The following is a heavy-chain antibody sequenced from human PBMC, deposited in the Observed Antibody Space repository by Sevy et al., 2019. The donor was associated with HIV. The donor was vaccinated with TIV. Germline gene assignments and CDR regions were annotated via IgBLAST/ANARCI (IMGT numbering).Heavy chain of an antibody. CDR2: ISVSGGST. J-gene: IGHJ1*01. CDR3: AKDASSSRTGGTFQH. Sequence: GGSLRLSCAASGFIFSGYVMSWVRQAPGKGLEWVSGISVSGGSTYYADSVKGRFTISRDNSKNTLDLQMNSLRVEDTAVYYCAKDASSSRTGGTFQHWGQGTLVTVSS. V-gene: IGHV3-23*01. D-gene: IGHD6-13*01. CDR1: GFIFSGYV.